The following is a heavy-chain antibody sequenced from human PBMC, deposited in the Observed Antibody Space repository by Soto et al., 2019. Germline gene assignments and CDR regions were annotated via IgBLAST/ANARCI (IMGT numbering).Heavy chain of an antibody. CDR1: GFTFSSYG. J-gene: IGHJ6*03. CDR3: AKDGVDYSSYYYYYMDV. CDR2: ISYDGSNK. D-gene: IGHD4-4*01. Sequence: QVQLVESGGGVVQPGRSLRLSCAASGFTFSSYGMHWVRQAPGKGLEWVAVISYDGSNKYYADSVKGRFTISRDNSKNTLYRQMNSLRAEDTAVYYCAKDGVDYSSYYYYYMDVWGKGTTVTVSS. V-gene: IGHV3-30*18.